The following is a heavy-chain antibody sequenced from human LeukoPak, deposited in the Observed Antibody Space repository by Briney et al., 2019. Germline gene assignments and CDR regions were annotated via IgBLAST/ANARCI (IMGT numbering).Heavy chain of an antibody. J-gene: IGHJ2*01. CDR2: LSWNGGNI. V-gene: IGHV3-9*01. Sequence: SGGSLRLSCAASGFIFDNYAMHWVRQAPGKGLEWVSGLSWNGGNIGYADSVKGRFTISRDNAKNSLFLQMNSLRAEDTAFYYCAKDISLTSGFGYFDLWGRGTLVSVSS. D-gene: IGHD6-19*01. CDR1: GFIFDNYA. CDR3: AKDISLTSGFGYFDL.